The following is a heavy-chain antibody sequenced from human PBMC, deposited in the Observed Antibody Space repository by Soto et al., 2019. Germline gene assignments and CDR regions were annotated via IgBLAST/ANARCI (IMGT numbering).Heavy chain of an antibody. V-gene: IGHV6-1*01. CDR3: ARGGYSSGCFFLPPHLWLIFAP. J-gene: IGHJ5*02. Sequence: PSQTLSLTCAISGDSVSSNSAAWNWIRQSPSRGLEWLGRTYYRSKWYNDYAVSVKSRITINPDTSKNQFSLQLNSVTPEDTAVYYCARGGYSSGCFFLPPHLWLIFAPGGQGTLVTVSS. D-gene: IGHD6-19*01. CDR2: TYYRSKWYN. CDR1: GDSVSSNSAA.